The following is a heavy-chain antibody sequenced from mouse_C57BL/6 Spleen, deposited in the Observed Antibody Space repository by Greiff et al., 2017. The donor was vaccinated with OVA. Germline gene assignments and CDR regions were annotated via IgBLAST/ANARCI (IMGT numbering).Heavy chain of an antibody. CDR3: AIYYGYAMDY. Sequence: EVKVVESGGDLVKPGGSLKLSCAASGFTFSSYGMSWVRQTPDKRLEWVATISSGGSYTYYPDSVKGRFTISRDNAKNTLYLQMSSLKSEDTAMYYCAIYYGYAMDYWGQGTSVTVSS. CDR1: GFTFSSYG. CDR2: ISSGGSYT. V-gene: IGHV5-6*01. J-gene: IGHJ4*01. D-gene: IGHD2-1*01.